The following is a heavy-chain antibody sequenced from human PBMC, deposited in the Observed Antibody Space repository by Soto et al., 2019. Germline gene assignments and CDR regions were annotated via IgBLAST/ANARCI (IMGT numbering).Heavy chain of an antibody. V-gene: IGHV3-30*18. Sequence: VGSLRLSCAASGFTFSSYGMHWVRQAPGKGLEWVAVISYDGSNKYYADSVKGRFTISRDNSKNTLCLQMNSLRAEDTAVYYCAKDMYYDSSGYLYWGQGTLVTVSS. D-gene: IGHD3-22*01. J-gene: IGHJ4*02. CDR2: ISYDGSNK. CDR1: GFTFSSYG. CDR3: AKDMYYDSSGYLY.